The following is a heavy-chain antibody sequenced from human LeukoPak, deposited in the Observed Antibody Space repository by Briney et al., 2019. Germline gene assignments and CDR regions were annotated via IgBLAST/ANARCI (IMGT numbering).Heavy chain of an antibody. D-gene: IGHD3-3*01. CDR1: GGSISSYY. CDR3: ARHNDFWSGYYD. J-gene: IGHJ4*02. V-gene: IGHV4-59*08. CDR2: IYYSGST. Sequence: SETLSLTCTVSGGSISSYYWGWIRQPPGKGLEWIGYIYYSGSTNYNPSLKSRVTISVDTSKNQFSLKLSSVTAADTAVYYCARHNDFWSGYYDWGQGTLVTVSS.